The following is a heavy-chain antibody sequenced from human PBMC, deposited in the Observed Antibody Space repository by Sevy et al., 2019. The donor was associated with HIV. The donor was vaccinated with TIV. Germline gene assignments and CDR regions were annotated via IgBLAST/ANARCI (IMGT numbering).Heavy chain of an antibody. CDR1: GYTFTSYG. J-gene: IGHJ4*02. Sequence: ASVKVSCKASGYTFTSYGISWVRQAPGQGLEWMGWISTYNGNIKFAQKLQGRVTMTTDTSTSTAYMELTSLRSDDPAVYYCARGSSSSWYSLNFDFWGQGTLVTVSS. V-gene: IGHV1-18*01. CDR3: ARGSSSSWYSLNFDF. CDR2: ISTYNGNI. D-gene: IGHD6-13*01.